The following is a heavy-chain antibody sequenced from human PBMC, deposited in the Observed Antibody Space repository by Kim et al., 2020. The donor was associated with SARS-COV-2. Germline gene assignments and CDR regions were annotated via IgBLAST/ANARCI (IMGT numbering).Heavy chain of an antibody. D-gene: IGHD2-15*01. J-gene: IGHJ6*02. Sequence: GGSLRLSCAASGFTFSSYAMHWVRQAPGKGLEWVAVISYDGSNKYYADSVKGRFTISRDNSKNTLYLQMNSLRAEDTAVYYCARVVGETSYCSGGSCSLLFYYYGMDVWGQGTTVTVSS. CDR2: ISYDGSNK. V-gene: IGHV3-30*04. CDR1: GFTFSSYA. CDR3: ARVVGETSYCSGGSCSLLFYYYGMDV.